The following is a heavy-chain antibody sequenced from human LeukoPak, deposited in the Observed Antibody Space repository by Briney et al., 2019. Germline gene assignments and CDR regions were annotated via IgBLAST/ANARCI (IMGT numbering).Heavy chain of an antibody. CDR2: INNDGSST. CDR3: AKDTIFAVDPFDY. D-gene: IGHD3-3*01. CDR1: GFTFSSYW. V-gene: IGHV3-74*01. J-gene: IGHJ4*02. Sequence: GGSLRLSCAASGFTFSSYWIHWVRQAPGKGLVWVSRINNDGSSTNYADSVKGRFTISRDNAKNMLYLQMNSLRAEDTAVYYCAKDTIFAVDPFDYWGQGTLVSVYS.